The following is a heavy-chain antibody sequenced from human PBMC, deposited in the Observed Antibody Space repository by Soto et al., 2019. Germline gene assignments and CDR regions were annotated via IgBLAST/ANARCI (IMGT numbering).Heavy chain of an antibody. Sequence: KGLEWVSVISTSGAPTQYADSVKGRFTISRDNAKNTLYLQMNSLRFEDTAVFFFQAEDGIRDYRSVSAFLLNRSSDL. J-gene: IGHJ2*01. V-gene: IGHV3-23*01. CDR3: QAEDGIRDYRSVSAFLLNRSSDL. CDR2: ISTSGAPT. D-gene: IGHD3-9*01.